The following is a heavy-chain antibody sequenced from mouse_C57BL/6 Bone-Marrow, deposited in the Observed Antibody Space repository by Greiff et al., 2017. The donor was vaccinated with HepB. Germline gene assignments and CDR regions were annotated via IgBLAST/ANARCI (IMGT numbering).Heavy chain of an antibody. V-gene: IGHV1-9*01. J-gene: IGHJ2*01. CDR1: GYTFTGYW. CDR2: ILPGSGST. CDR3: ARGRRYDVSSYRFDY. Sequence: QVQLQQSGAELMKPGASVKLSCKATGYTFTGYWIEWVKQRPGHGLEWIGEILPGSGSTNYNEKFKGKATFTADPSSNTAYMQLSSLTTEDSAIYYCARGRRYDVSSYRFDYCGQGTTLTVSS. D-gene: IGHD1-1*01.